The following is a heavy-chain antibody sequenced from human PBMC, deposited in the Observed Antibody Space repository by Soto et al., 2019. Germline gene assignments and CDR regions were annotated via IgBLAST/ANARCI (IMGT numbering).Heavy chain of an antibody. CDR1: GYTFTSYP. D-gene: IGHD1-7*01. V-gene: IGHV1-18*04. J-gene: IGHJ4*02. Sequence: QVQLLQSAPELQRPGDSVKVSCKTSGYTFTSYPYSWVRQAPGQGLEWMGWVNSYDGTTKVAQQFRDRITLTADKSAATVFMELRRLTSDDTAVYYCAREYYGTTTWIDYWGQGTLVAVSS. CDR3: AREYYGTTTWIDY. CDR2: VNSYDGTT.